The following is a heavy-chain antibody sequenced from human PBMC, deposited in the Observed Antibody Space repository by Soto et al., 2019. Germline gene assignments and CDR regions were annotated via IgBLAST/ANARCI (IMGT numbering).Heavy chain of an antibody. CDR1: GRTFRSYA. D-gene: IGHD3-3*01. CDR3: AKGRKPDHDDGLCAFDS. CDR2: ISGGGAGT. J-gene: IGHJ4*02. Sequence: GGSLRLSCVVSGRTFRSYAMSWVRQAPGKGLEWVAGISGGGAGTYNADSVKGRFTISRDPSTTTLFLDMYSLGAEDTAIYYCAKGRKPDHDDGLCAFDSWGQGVLVTVSS. V-gene: IGHV3-23*01.